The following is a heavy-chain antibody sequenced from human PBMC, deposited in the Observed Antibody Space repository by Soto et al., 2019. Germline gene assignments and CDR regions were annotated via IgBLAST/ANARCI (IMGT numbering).Heavy chain of an antibody. D-gene: IGHD6-13*01. J-gene: IGHJ5*02. CDR2: MNPNSGNT. CDR1: GYTFTSYD. CDR3: ARERSAAGTGWFDP. V-gene: IGHV1-8*01. Sequence: QVQLVQSGAEVKKPGASVKVSCKASGYTFTSYDINWVRQATGQGLEWMGWMNPNSGNTGYAQKFQGRVTMTRNTSVSTADMELSSLRSEATAVYYCARERSAAGTGWFDPWGQGTLVTVSS.